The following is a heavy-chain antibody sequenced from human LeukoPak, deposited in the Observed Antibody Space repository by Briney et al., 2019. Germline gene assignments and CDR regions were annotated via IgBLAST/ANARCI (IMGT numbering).Heavy chain of an antibody. CDR1: GFTFSTFA. V-gene: IGHV3-23*01. Sequence: GGSLRLSCAASGFTFSTFAMIWVRQPPGKGLEWVSSIFPSGGEIHYADSVRGRFTISRDNSKSTLSLQMNSLRAEDTAVYYCARDPLLWFGESRNWFDPWGQGTLVTVSS. CDR3: ARDPLLWFGESRNWFDP. D-gene: IGHD3-10*01. J-gene: IGHJ5*02. CDR2: IFPSGGEI.